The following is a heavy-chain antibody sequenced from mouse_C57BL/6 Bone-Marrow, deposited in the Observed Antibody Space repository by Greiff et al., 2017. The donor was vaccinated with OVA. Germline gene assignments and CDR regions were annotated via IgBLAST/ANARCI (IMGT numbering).Heavy chain of an antibody. J-gene: IGHJ2*01. CDR1: GYTFTSYG. Sequence: VKLQESGAELARPGASVKLSCKASGYTFTSYGISWVKQRTGQGLEWIGEIYPRSGNTYYNEKFKGKATLTADKSSSTAYMELRSLTSEDSAVYFCARSEYYRYFDYWGQGTTLTVSS. CDR3: ARSEYYRYFDY. CDR2: IYPRSGNT. V-gene: IGHV1-81*01. D-gene: IGHD2-14*01.